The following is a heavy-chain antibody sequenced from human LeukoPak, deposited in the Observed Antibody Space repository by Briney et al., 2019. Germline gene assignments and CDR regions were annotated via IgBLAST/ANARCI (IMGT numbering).Heavy chain of an antibody. D-gene: IGHD3-22*01. J-gene: IGHJ4*02. CDR1: GGSISGDYY. CDR2: IYYSGST. Sequence: SETLPLTCTVSGGSISGDYYWSWIRQPPGKGLEWIGYIYYSGSTYYHPSLKSRVTISVDTSKNQFSLKLSSVTAADAAVYYCARDRGWLHYYDNSGYHFDYWGQGTLVTVSS. V-gene: IGHV4-30-4*01. CDR3: ARDRGWLHYYDNSGYHFDY.